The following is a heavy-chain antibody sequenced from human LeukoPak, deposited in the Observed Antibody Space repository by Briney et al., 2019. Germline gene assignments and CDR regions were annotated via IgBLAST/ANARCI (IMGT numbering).Heavy chain of an antibody. CDR1: GESFSGYY. D-gene: IGHD3-22*01. J-gene: IGHJ4*02. Sequence: SETLSLTCAVYGESFSGYYWSWIRQPPGKGLECIWEINHSGSTNYNPYLKSRVTISVDTSKNQFSLKLSSVTAADTAVYYCARDGRRYYYDSSGYPGMPYYFDYWGQGTLVTVSS. CDR3: ARDGRRYYYDSSGYPGMPYYFDY. V-gene: IGHV4-34*01. CDR2: INHSGST.